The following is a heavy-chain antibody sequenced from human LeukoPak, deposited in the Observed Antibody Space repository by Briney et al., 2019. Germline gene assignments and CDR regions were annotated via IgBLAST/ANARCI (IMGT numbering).Heavy chain of an antibody. CDR3: ARANSAFDI. CDR1: GGSISSSY. CDR2: IYYSGST. J-gene: IGHJ3*02. Sequence: SSETLSLTCTVSGGSISSSYWSWIRQPPGKGLEWIGHIYYSGSTNYNPSLKSRVTISLDTSKNQISLKLSSVTAADTAVYYCARANSAFDIWGQGTMVTVSS. V-gene: IGHV4-59*12.